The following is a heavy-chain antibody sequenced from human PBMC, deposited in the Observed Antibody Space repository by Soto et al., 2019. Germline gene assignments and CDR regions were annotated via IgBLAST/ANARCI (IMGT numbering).Heavy chain of an antibody. CDR3: ARAGNERFGELLYPNWFDP. D-gene: IGHD3-10*01. CDR2: IYHSGST. Sequence: PSETLSLTCAVSGGSISSSNWWSWVRQPPGKGLEWIGEIYHSGSTNYNPSLKSRVTISVDKSKNQFSLKLSSVTAADTAVYYCARAGNERFGELLYPNWFDPWGQGTLVTVSS. V-gene: IGHV4-4*02. CDR1: GGSISSSNW. J-gene: IGHJ5*02.